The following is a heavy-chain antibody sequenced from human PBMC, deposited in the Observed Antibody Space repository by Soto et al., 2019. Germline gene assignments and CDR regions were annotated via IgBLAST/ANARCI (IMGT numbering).Heavy chain of an antibody. CDR1: GFTFDDYT. J-gene: IGHJ4*02. D-gene: IGHD1-26*01. V-gene: IGHV3-43*01. CDR2: ISWAGGST. CDR3: AKFLCSVGF. Sequence: GGSLRLSCAASGFTFDDYTMHWVRQAPGKGLEWVSLISWAGGSTYYADSVKGRFTISRHNSKNSLYLQMNSLRTEDPTWYYCAKFLCSVGFWGQGTLVTVSS.